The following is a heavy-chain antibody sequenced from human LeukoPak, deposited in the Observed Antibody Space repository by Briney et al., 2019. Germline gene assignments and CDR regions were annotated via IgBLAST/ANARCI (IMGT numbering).Heavy chain of an antibody. Sequence: GGSLRLSCAASGFSFGDYGMHWVRQAPGKGLEWVAVVWSDERNNYYADSVKGRFTISRDNSKNMLYLQINSLRAEDTAVYYCAREGLTTTPNNAFDIWGQGTMVIVSS. CDR2: VWSDERNN. CDR1: GFSFGDYG. D-gene: IGHD1-1*01. CDR3: AREGLTTTPNNAFDI. V-gene: IGHV3-33*01. J-gene: IGHJ3*02.